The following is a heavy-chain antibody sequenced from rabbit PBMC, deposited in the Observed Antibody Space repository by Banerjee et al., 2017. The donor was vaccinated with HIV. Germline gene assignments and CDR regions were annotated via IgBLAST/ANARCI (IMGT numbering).Heavy chain of an antibody. V-gene: IGHV1S45*01. D-gene: IGHD4-1*01. CDR3: ARGGWGLQYYFGL. CDR2: INTSRGNT. CDR1: GFSFSNKYV. Sequence: QEQLEESGGDLVKPEGSLTLTCTASGFSFSNKYVMCWVRQAPGKGLEWIGCINTSRGNTVYANWLNGRFTISSNTNQNTVSLQMNSLTAADTATYFCARGGWGLQYYFGLWGPGTLVTVS. J-gene: IGHJ4*01.